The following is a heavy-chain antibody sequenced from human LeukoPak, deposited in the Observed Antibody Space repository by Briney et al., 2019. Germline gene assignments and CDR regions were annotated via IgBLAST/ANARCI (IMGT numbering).Heavy chain of an antibody. CDR1: DSSITSDYF. CDR2: IYYSWGT. J-gene: IGHJ4*02. Sequence: SDTLSLTCAASDSSITSDYFWGWLRQPPGKGLEWIATIYYSWGTYFNPSLKSRVSISLDASKNQFSLKLTSLTAADTAIYYCARNFTAGFFDFWGQGILVTVSS. D-gene: IGHD1-7*01. V-gene: IGHV4-38-2*01. CDR3: ARNFTAGFFDF.